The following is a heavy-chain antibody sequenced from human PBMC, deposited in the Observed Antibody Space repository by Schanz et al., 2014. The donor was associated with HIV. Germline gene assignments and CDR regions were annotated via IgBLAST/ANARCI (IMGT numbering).Heavy chain of an antibody. CDR2: IYYSGST. V-gene: IGHV4-31*03. D-gene: IGHD2-21*02. CDR1: GGSISSGDYY. J-gene: IGHJ1*01. CDR3: ARGSSGGDSAAEYFRH. Sequence: QVQLEESGPGLVKPSQTLSLTCTVSGGSISSGDYYWSWIRQHPVKGLEWIGYIYYSGSTYYNPSFKSRVSIFVDTSRNQLSLKLKSVTVADTAIYFCARGSSGGDSAAEYFRHWGQGTLVTVSS.